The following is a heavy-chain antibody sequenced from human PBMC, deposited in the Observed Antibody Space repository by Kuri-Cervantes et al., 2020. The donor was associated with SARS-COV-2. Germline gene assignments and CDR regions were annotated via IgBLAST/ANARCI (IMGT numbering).Heavy chain of an antibody. CDR1: GFTFSSYS. J-gene: IGHJ5*02. CDR3: ARGGTIGLSYNWFDP. Sequence: GGSLRLSCAASGFTFSSYSMNWVRQAPGKGLEWVSGISWNSGSIGYADSVKGRFTISRDNAKNSLYLQMNSLRAEDTAVYYCARGGTIGLSYNWFDPWGQGTLVTVSS. V-gene: IGHV3-48*01. D-gene: IGHD3-10*01. CDR2: ISWNSGSI.